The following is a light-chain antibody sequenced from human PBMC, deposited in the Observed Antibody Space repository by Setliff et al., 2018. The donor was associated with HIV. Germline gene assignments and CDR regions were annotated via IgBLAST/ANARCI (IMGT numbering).Light chain of an antibody. CDR2: DVT. J-gene: IGLJ3*02. Sequence: QPVLTQPASVSGSPGQSITISCTGTSSDVGGYNFVSWYQQHPGKAPKLLIHDVTNRPSGVSNRFSGSKSGNTASLTISGLQVEDEADYYCSSYTTTNTLVFGGGTK. CDR3: SSYTTTNTLV. V-gene: IGLV2-14*03. CDR1: SSDVGGYNF.